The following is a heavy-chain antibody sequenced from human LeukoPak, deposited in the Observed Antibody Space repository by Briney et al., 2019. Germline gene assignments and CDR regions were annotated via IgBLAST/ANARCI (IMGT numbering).Heavy chain of an antibody. J-gene: IGHJ4*02. V-gene: IGHV3-48*04. D-gene: IGHD2-2*01. Sequence: GGSLRLPCAASGFTFSSYSMNWVRQAPGKGLEWVSYISSSSSSTIYYADSAKGRFTISRDNAKNSLYLQMNSLRAEDTAVYYCARDTRVDIVVVPAAFDYWGQGTLVTVSS. CDR3: ARDTRVDIVVVPAAFDY. CDR1: GFTFSSYS. CDR2: ISSSSSSTI.